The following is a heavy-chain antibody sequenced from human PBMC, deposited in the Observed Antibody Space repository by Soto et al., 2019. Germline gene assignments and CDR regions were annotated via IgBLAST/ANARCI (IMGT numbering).Heavy chain of an antibody. CDR2: IRIKANSYAT. CDR3: TSWGIAAAVIS. Sequence: GGSLRLACAASGFTFSGSAMHWVRQASGKGLEWVGRIRIKANSYATAYAASVKGRFTISRDDSKNTAYLQMNSLKTEDTAVYYCTSWGIAAAVISWGQGTLVTVSS. D-gene: IGHD6-13*01. J-gene: IGHJ5*02. V-gene: IGHV3-73*01. CDR1: GFTFSGSA.